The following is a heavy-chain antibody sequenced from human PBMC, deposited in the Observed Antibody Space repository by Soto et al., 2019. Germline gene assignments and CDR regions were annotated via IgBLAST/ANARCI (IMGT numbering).Heavy chain of an antibody. CDR3: AREGYCISTSCRHYDYYGMDV. CDR2: ISAYNGNT. V-gene: IGHV1-18*01. D-gene: IGHD2-2*01. CDR1: GYTFTSYG. Sequence: QVQRVQSGAEVKKPGASVKVSCKASGYTFTSYGISWVRQAPGQGVEWMGWISAYNGNTNYAQKLQGRVTMTTDTSTSTAYMELRSLRSDDTAVYYCAREGYCISTSCRHYDYYGMDVWGQGTTVTVSS. J-gene: IGHJ6*02.